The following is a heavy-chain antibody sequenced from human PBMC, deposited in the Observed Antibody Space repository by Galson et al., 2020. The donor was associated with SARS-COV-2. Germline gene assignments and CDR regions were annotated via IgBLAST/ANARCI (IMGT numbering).Heavy chain of an antibody. V-gene: IGHV3-7*05. CDR1: GFTFSNSW. Sequence: TGGSLRLSCAASGFTFSNSWMTWVRQAPGKGLEWVAIIKPDGSERYYVDSVKGRFTISRDNAKSSLYLQMNSLRVEDTAVYYCVQDLWSRNYRHHGMDVWGQGTAVSVSS. D-gene: IGHD3-3*01. J-gene: IGHJ6*02. CDR2: IKPDGSER. CDR3: VQDLWSRNYRHHGMDV.